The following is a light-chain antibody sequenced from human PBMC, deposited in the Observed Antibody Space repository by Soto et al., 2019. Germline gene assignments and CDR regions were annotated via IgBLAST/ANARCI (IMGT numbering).Light chain of an antibody. V-gene: IGKV1-5*03. CDR2: KAS. J-gene: IGKJ1*01. Sequence: DIQMTQSPSTLSASVGDRVTITCRASESIDSWLAWHRQKPGRAPKLLISKASSLESGVPSRFSGSGFGTEFTLTISSLQPDDFATYYCQQYNSYSEAFGQGTKVDIK. CDR3: QQYNSYSEA. CDR1: ESIDSW.